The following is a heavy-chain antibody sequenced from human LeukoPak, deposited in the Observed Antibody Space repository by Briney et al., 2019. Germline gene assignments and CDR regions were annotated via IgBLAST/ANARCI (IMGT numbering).Heavy chain of an antibody. J-gene: IGHJ3*02. V-gene: IGHV3-7*05. CDR2: IKQDASEK. CDR1: GITLSSYW. CDR3: VRDQGAFDM. Sequence: PGGSLRLSCAGSGITLSSYWMSWVRQAPGKGLEWVGNIKQDASEKYFVDSLRGRFTISRDNAKNSLFLQMNSLRADDTAIYYYVRDQGAFDMWGHGTMVTVSS.